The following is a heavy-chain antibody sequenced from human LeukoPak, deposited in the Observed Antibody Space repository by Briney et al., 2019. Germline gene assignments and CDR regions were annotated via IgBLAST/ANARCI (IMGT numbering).Heavy chain of an antibody. Sequence: GGSLRLSCAASGFTFSSYAMHWVRQAPGKGLEYVSAISSNGGSTYYANSVKGRFTISRDNSKNTLYLQMGGLRAEDMAVYYCAREGGSYYEIDYWGQGTLVTVSS. CDR1: GFTFSSYA. D-gene: IGHD1-26*01. CDR2: ISSNGGST. V-gene: IGHV3-64*01. J-gene: IGHJ4*02. CDR3: AREGGSYYEIDY.